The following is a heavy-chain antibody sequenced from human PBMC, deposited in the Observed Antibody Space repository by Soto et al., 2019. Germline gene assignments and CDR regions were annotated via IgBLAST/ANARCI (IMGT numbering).Heavy chain of an antibody. CDR3: ANFNWYFDL. V-gene: IGHV4-59*01. CDR1: GGSISSYF. Sequence: XXTLSLTCTVSGGSISSYFWSWIRQPPGXXXXXXXYXXXNAXXNHXXXXXXRAXXXXXXXKNQFPLQMRSVTAADTAVYYCANFNWYFDLWGRGTLVTVS. J-gene: IGHJ2*01. CDR2: XXXNAXX.